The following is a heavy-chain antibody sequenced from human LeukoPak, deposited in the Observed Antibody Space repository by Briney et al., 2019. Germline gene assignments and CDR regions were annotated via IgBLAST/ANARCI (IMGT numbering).Heavy chain of an antibody. J-gene: IGHJ6*02. CDR1: GGSISSYY. CDR3: ARLRGLAVAGTEIFLNYGMDV. CDR2: IYTSGST. D-gene: IGHD6-19*01. Sequence: SETLSLTCTVSGGSISSYYWSWIRQPAGRGLEWIGRIYTSGSTNYNPSLKSRVTMSVDTSKNQFSLKLSSVTAADTAVYYCARLRGLAVAGTEIFLNYGMDVWGQGTTVTVSS. V-gene: IGHV4-4*07.